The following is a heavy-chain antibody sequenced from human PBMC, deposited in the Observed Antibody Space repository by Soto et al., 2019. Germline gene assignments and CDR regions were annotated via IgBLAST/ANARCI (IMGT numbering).Heavy chain of an antibody. CDR3: AGSTSSARLDY. Sequence: EVQLVESGGGLVQPGGSLRLSCAVSGFTFTSFWMYWVRQAPGKGLMWVSRINGDGSNTVYADSVKGRFTISRDSARNTAYLQVNRLTAEDTAVYYCAGSTSSARLDYWGQGSLVTVSS. D-gene: IGHD6-25*01. V-gene: IGHV3-74*01. CDR1: GFTFTSFW. CDR2: INGDGSNT. J-gene: IGHJ4*02.